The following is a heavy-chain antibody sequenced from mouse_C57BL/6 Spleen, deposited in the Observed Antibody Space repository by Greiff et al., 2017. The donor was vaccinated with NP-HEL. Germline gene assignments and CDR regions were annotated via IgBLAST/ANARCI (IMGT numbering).Heavy chain of an antibody. V-gene: IGHV1-54*01. D-gene: IGHD2-12*01. Sequence: QVQLQQSGAELVRPGTSVKVSCKASGYAFTNYLIEWVKQRPGQGLEWIGVINPGSGGTNYNEKFKGKATLTADKSSSAAYMQLSSLTSEDSAVYCCAKMWSYDWYFDVWGTGTTVTVSS. CDR2: INPGSGGT. CDR3: AKMWSYDWYFDV. J-gene: IGHJ1*03. CDR1: GYAFTNYL.